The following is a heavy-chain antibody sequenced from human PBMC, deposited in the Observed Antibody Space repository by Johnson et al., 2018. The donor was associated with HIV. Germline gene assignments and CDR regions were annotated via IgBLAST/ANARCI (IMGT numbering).Heavy chain of an antibody. J-gene: IGHJ3*02. CDR3: ASWNDFDAFDI. CDR2: ISSSGSTI. V-gene: IGHV3-48*04. CDR1: GFTFSTYG. Sequence: EVQLVESGGGVVQPGRSLRLSCAASGFTFSTYGMHWVRQAPGKGLEWVSYISSSGSTIYYADSVKGRFTISRDNAKNSLYLQMNSLRAEDTAVYYCASWNDFDAFDIWGQGTMVTVSS. D-gene: IGHD1-1*01.